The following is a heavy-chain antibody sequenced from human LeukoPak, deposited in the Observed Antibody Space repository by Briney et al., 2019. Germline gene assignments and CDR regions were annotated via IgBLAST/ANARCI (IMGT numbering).Heavy chain of an antibody. CDR1: GFTFSSYE. J-gene: IGHJ4*02. CDR2: ISSSSSTI. CDR3: ARAPNDYGDYYYFDY. Sequence: GGSLRLSCAASGFTFSSYEMNWVRQAPGKGLEWVSYISSSSSTIYYADSVKGRFTISRDNAKNSLYLQMNSLRAEDTAVYYCARAPNDYGDYYYFDYWGQGTLVTVSS. D-gene: IGHD4-17*01. V-gene: IGHV3-48*01.